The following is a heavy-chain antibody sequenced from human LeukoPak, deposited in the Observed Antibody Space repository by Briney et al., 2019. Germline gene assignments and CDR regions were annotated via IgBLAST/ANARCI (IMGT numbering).Heavy chain of an antibody. CDR3: AREGTNQLINALDI. J-gene: IGHJ3*02. Sequence: GGSLRLSCAASAFTFSTYNMNWVRQAPGKGLEWVSYISLSSTSIYYADSVRGRFIVSRDNAKNSLYLQMNSLRADDTAVYYCAREGTNQLINALDIWGRGTLVTVSS. V-gene: IGHV3-48*04. CDR2: ISLSSTSI. D-gene: IGHD2-8*01. CDR1: AFTFSTYN.